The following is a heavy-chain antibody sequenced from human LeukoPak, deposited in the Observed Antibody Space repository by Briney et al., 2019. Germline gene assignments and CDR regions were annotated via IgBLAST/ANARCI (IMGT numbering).Heavy chain of an antibody. V-gene: IGHV3-74*01. J-gene: IGHJ4*02. CDR1: GFTFSGYW. CDR2: INSDGYST. Sequence: PGGSLRLSCAASGFTFSGYWMHWVRQAPGKRLVWVSRINSDGYSTSYADSVKGRFTISRDNAKNTLYLQMNSLRAEDTAVYYCARATWGSYFDYWGQGTLVTVSS. CDR3: ARATWGSYFDY. D-gene: IGHD3-16*01.